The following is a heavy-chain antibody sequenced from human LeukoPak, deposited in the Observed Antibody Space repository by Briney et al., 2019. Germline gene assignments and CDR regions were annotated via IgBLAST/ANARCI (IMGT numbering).Heavy chain of an antibody. J-gene: IGHJ4*02. D-gene: IGHD1-26*01. CDR2: IKQDGIEK. V-gene: IGHV3-7*02. Sequence: GGSLRLSCTASGFTFSNHWMRWVRQAPGKGLARVADIKQDGIEKSYVDSVNGRFTISREKAKNSLYLQMNSLRDEDTAVYYCIVRMGGGPFDYWGQGALVTVSS. CDR3: IVRMGGGPFDY. CDR1: GFTFSNHW.